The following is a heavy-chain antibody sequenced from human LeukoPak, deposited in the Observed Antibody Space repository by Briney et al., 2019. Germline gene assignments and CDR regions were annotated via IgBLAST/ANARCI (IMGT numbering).Heavy chain of an antibody. J-gene: IGHJ4*02. CDR1: GFTFRNYG. CDR3: AKDQRHYYDSSGFLTPDY. V-gene: IGHV3-30*18. CDR2: ISYDGSKK. Sequence: PGRSLRLSCAASGFTFRNYGMHWVRQAPGKGLEWVAVISYDGSKKYYADSVKGRFTISRDNSENMLYLQMNSVRAEDTAVFYCAKDQRHYYDSSGFLTPDYWGQGTPVTVSS. D-gene: IGHD3-22*01.